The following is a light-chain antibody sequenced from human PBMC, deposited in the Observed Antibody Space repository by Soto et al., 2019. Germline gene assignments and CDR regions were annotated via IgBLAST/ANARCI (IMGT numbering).Light chain of an antibody. CDR2: AAS. CDR1: QGISNY. V-gene: IGKV1-27*01. CDR3: QKNNSAPWT. Sequence: DIQMTQSPSSLSTYVGDRVTITCRASQGISNYLAWYQQKPGKVPKLLIYAASTLQSGVPSRFSGSGSGTDFPLTISSLQPEDVATYYCQKNNSAPWTFGQGTKVEIK. J-gene: IGKJ1*01.